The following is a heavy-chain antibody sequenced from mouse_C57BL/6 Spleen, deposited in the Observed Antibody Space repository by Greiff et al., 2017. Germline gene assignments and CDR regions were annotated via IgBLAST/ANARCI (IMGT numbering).Heavy chain of an antibody. D-gene: IGHD1-1*01. CDR1: GFSLTSYG. J-gene: IGHJ3*01. CDR3: AREGIYYYGSSYDLAY. V-gene: IGHV2-2*01. CDR2: IWSGGST. Sequence: VKLVESGPGLVQPSQSLSITCTVSGFSLTSYGVHWVRQSPGKGLEWLGVIWSGGSTDYNAAFISRLSISKDNSKSQVFFKMNSLQADDTAIYYCAREGIYYYGSSYDLAYWGQGTLVTVSA.